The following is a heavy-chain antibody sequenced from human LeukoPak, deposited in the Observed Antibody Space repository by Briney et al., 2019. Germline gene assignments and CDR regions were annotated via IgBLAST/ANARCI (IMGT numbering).Heavy chain of an antibody. Sequence: SETLSLTCTVSGGSISNKYWSWIRQPPGKGLEWIGYIYYSGSTNYNPSLKSRVTILVDTSKNQFSLKLSSVTAADTAVYYCARPTSSDAFDYWGQGTLVTVSS. CDR3: ARPTSSDAFDY. V-gene: IGHV4-59*08. CDR1: GGSISNKY. CDR2: IYYSGST. J-gene: IGHJ4*02. D-gene: IGHD3-10*01.